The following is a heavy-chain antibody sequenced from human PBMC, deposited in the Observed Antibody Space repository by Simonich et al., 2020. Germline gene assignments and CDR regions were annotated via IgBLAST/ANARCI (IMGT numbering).Heavy chain of an antibody. CDR3: ARGRGGMSRGYVDY. D-gene: IGHD2-15*01. J-gene: IGHJ4*02. V-gene: IGHV1-8*03. CDR2: MNPNSGSK. CDR1: GYNFTSYD. Sequence: QVQLVQSGAEVKKPGASVKVSSKASGYNFTSYDINWVRQATGQGLEWMGCMNPNSGSKGYAKKCQSRVTITRNTSISTAYMERGSLRSEDTAVYYCARGRGGMSRGYVDYWGQGTLVTVSS.